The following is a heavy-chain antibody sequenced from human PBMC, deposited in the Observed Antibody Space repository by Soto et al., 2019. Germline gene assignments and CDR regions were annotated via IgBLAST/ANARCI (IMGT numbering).Heavy chain of an antibody. V-gene: IGHV4-31*03. D-gene: IGHD2-15*01. CDR1: GGSISSGGYY. J-gene: IGHJ3*02. Sequence: SETLSLTCTVSGGSISSGGYYWSWIRQHPGKGLEWIRYIYYSGSTYYNPSLKSRVTISVDTSKNQFSLKLSSVTAADTAVYYCARAAYWDCSGGSCYPFESWGKGTMVPVS. CDR2: IYYSGST. CDR3: ARAAYWDCSGGSCYPFES.